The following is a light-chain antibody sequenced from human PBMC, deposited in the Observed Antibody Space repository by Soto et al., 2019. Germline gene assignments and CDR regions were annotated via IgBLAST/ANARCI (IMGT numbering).Light chain of an antibody. V-gene: IGLV2-23*02. Sequence: LTQPASVSGSPGQSITISCTGTSSDVGSYNLVSWYQQHPGKAPKLMIYEVSKRPSGVSNRFSGSKSGNTASLTISGLQAEDEADYCCCSYAGSSTFVYVFGPGTKVTV. J-gene: IGLJ1*01. CDR2: EVS. CDR1: SSDVGSYNL. CDR3: CSYAGSSTFVYV.